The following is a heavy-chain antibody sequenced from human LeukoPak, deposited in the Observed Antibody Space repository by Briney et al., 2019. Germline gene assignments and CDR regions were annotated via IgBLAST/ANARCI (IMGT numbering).Heavy chain of an antibody. CDR2: ISFDGSNR. CDR1: GFTFSDYV. V-gene: IGHV3-30*14. D-gene: IGHD3-10*01. CDR3: ARGLQRLWFGGYDAFNI. J-gene: IGHJ3*02. Sequence: GGSLRLSCAASGFTFSDYVLHWVRQAPGKGLEWVAIISFDGSNRYYADSVKGRFTISRDNSRETLFLQMNSLRPEDTAMYYCARGLQRLWFGGYDAFNIWGQGTMVTVSS.